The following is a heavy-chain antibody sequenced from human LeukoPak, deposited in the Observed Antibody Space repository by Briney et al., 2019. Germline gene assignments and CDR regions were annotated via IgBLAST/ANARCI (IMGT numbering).Heavy chain of an antibody. V-gene: IGHV4-59*01. CDR3: ARIGHEDWYFDY. CDR2: IYYSGST. Sequence: SGTVSLTCTVSGGSISSYYWSWIRQPPGKGLEGIGYIYYSGSTDYNPSLKSRVTISVDTSKNQISLKLSSVTAADTAVYYCARIGHEDWYFDYWGQETLVTVS. D-gene: IGHD2-21*01. J-gene: IGHJ4*02. CDR1: GGSISSYY.